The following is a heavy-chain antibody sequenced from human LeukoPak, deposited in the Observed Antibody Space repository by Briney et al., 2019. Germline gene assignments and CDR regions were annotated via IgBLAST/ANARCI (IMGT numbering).Heavy chain of an antibody. D-gene: IGHD5-18*01. Sequence: SETLSLTCTVSGVSISGYYWSWIRQPPGKGLEWIGYIYYSGSTNYDPSLKGRVTISVDTSKNQFSLKLTSVTAADTAGYFCARDTAIGEGKFSFDYWAQGPRVTVSP. V-gene: IGHV4-59*01. CDR1: GVSISGYY. CDR2: IYYSGST. CDR3: ARDTAIGEGKFSFDY. J-gene: IGHJ4*02.